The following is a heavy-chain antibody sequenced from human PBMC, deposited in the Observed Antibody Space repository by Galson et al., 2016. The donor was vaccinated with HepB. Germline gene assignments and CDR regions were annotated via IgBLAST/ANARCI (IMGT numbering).Heavy chain of an antibody. D-gene: IGHD3-22*01. CDR1: GFSSGFKFSYEA. V-gene: IGHV3-30*01. CDR2: ISYDGNSA. Sequence: SLRLSCAASGFSSGFKFSYEAMHWVRQAPGKGLEWVAVISYDGNSAYYADSVRGRFTVSRDNSINTLYLQMNSLTAEDTAVYYCAREGADDYDTRGYFDYWGQGTLGTVSS. CDR3: AREGADDYDTRGYFDY. J-gene: IGHJ4*02.